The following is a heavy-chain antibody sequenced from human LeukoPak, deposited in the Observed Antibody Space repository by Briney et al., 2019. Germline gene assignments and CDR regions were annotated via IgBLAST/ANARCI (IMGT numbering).Heavy chain of an antibody. CDR3: AKVGGYSYGYLSY. D-gene: IGHD5-18*01. CDR2: IQPDGSEQ. CDR1: GFTFSSYG. Sequence: PGGSLRLSCAASGFTFSSYGMHWVRQAPGKGLEWVGNIQPDGSEQYPVDSVKGRFTISRDNARNSMFLQMNSLRVEDTALYYCAKVGGYSYGYLSYWGQGTLVTVSS. J-gene: IGHJ4*02. V-gene: IGHV3-7*03.